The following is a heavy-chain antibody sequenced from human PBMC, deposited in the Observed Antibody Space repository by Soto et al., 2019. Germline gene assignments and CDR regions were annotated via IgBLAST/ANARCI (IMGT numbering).Heavy chain of an antibody. D-gene: IGHD3-3*01. V-gene: IGHV1-18*01. CDR2: ISAYNGNT. Sequence: ASVKVSCKASGYTFTSYGISWVRQAPGQGLEWMGWISAYNGNTNYAQKLQGRVTMTTDTSTSTAYMELRSLRSDDTAVYYCARLGGYDFWSGYRNWFDPWGQGTLVTVSS. CDR3: ARLGGYDFWSGYRNWFDP. J-gene: IGHJ5*02. CDR1: GYTFTSYG.